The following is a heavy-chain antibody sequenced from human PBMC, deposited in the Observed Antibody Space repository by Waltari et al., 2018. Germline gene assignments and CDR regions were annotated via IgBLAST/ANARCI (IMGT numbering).Heavy chain of an antibody. J-gene: IGHJ4*02. CDR2: VHCSGRT. Sequence: QLQLQQSGPGLVKPSESLPLTCAVSGDSMMGSYFWSWVRQAHGKGLEWIGKVHCSGRTNYNPSLEIRVTVSIDTSKNQCSLKVSSATAADTAVDYWARDRGRGRYLDSWGQATQVSVSP. CDR1: GDSMMGSYF. V-gene: IGHV4-4*02. CDR3: ARDRGRGRYLDS. D-gene: IGHD2-15*01.